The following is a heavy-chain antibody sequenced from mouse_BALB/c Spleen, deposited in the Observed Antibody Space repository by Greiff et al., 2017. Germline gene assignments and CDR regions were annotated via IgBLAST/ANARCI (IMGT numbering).Heavy chain of an antibody. D-gene: IGHD2-4*01. Sequence: EVQLVESGGGLVKPGGSLKLSCAASGFTFSSYAMSWVRQTPEKRLEWVASISSGGSTYYPDSVKGRFTISRDNARNILYLQMSSLRSEDTAMYYCAVYYDYDPAWFAYWGQGTLVTVSA. CDR2: ISSGGST. CDR1: GFTFSSYA. CDR3: AVYYDYDPAWFAY. J-gene: IGHJ3*01. V-gene: IGHV5-6-5*01.